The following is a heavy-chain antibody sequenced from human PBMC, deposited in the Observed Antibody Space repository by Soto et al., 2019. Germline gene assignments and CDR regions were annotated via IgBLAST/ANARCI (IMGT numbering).Heavy chain of an antibody. J-gene: IGHJ6*02. CDR2: INPSGGST. Sequence: SSVTVSCKASGYTFTSYYMHWVRQAPGQGLEWMGIINPSGGSTSYAQKIQGRVTMTRDTSTSTVYMELSSLRSEDTAVYYCARETYYDFWSGRRDYGMDVWGQGTTVTVSS. CDR3: ARETYYDFWSGRRDYGMDV. V-gene: IGHV1-46*01. D-gene: IGHD3-3*01. CDR1: GYTFTSYY.